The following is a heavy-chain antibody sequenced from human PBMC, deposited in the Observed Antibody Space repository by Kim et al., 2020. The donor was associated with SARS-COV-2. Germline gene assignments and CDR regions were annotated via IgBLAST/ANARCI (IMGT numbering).Heavy chain of an antibody. CDR3: TGGRVGGIRGIEY. CDR2: IYDTGDA. V-gene: IGHV4-59*01. CDR1: GDSFSNYY. D-gene: IGHD1-20*01. J-gene: IGHJ4*02. Sequence: SETLSLTCTVSGDSFSNYYWSWIRQPPGKGPQWIAYIYDTGDAKYNTSLKSRVTISVDTPKKQFSLRLYSVTAADTAIYYCTGGRVGGIRGIEYWGRGTLVTVSS.